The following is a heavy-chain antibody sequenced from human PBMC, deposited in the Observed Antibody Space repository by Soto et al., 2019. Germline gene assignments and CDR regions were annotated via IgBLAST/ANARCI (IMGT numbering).Heavy chain of an antibody. J-gene: IGHJ5*02. Sequence: RLSPGRGLEWIGDIYHLGTTNYNPSLKRRVSISLDKSKNQFSLKLTSVTAADTAVYFCARTARFYYYDMSGLPFDPWGPGVRVTVSA. CDR3: ARTARFYYYDMSGLPFDP. CDR2: IYHLGTT. D-gene: IGHD3-22*01. V-gene: IGHV4-4*01.